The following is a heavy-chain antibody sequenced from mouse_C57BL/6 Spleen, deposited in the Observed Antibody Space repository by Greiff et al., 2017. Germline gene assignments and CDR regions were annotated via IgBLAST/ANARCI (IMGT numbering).Heavy chain of an antibody. CDR1: GFTFTDYY. D-gene: IGHD1-1*01. J-gene: IGHJ4*01. CDR3: ARYYGSRYYYAMDD. Sequence: EVKLVESGGGLVQPGGSLSLSCAASGFTFTDYYMSWVRQPPGKALEWLGFIRNKANGYTTEYSASVKGRFTISRDNSQSILYLQMNALRAEDSATYYCARYYGSRYYYAMDDWGQGTSVTVSS. CDR2: IRNKANGYTT. V-gene: IGHV7-3*01.